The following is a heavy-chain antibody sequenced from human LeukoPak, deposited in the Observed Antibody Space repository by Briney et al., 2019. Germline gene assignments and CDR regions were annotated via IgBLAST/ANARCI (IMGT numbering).Heavy chain of an antibody. CDR3: ARSSPLGSNSLH. CDR1: GGSFSGYY. Sequence: KPSETLSLTCAVYGGSFSGYYWSWIRQPPGKGLEWIGEINHSGSTNYNPSLKSRVTISVDTSKNQFSLKLSSVTAADTAVYYCARSSPLGSNSLHWGQGTLVTVSS. V-gene: IGHV4-34*01. CDR2: INHSGST. J-gene: IGHJ4*02. D-gene: IGHD4-11*01.